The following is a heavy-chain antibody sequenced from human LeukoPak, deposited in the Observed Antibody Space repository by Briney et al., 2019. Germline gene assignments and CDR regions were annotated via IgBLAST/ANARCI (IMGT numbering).Heavy chain of an antibody. CDR1: GFTFNTFN. J-gene: IGHJ4*02. Sequence: GGSLRLSCAASGFTFNTFNMNWVRQAPGKGLEWVSSITSGGDYIYYADSVKGRFTTPRDNPENSLSLQLNSLRVEDTAVYYCARGHYDVLAASYKWTPDYWGQGTLVTVSS. CDR2: ITSGGDYI. CDR3: ARGHYDVLAASYKWTPDY. D-gene: IGHD3-9*01. V-gene: IGHV3-21*01.